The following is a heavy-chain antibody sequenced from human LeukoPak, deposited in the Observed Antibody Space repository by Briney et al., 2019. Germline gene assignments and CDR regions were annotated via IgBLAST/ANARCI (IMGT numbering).Heavy chain of an antibody. CDR3: GRHMGDFWSGYYIDY. J-gene: IGHJ4*02. V-gene: IGHV4-31*03. CDR2: IYYSGNT. CDR1: GGSISSGGYY. D-gene: IGHD3-3*01. Sequence: PSQTLSLTCTVSGGSISSGGYYWSWIRQHPGKGLEWIGYIYYSGNTYYNPSLKSRVTISVDTSKNQFSLKLSSVTAADTAVYYCGRHMGDFWSGYYIDYWGQGTLVTVSS.